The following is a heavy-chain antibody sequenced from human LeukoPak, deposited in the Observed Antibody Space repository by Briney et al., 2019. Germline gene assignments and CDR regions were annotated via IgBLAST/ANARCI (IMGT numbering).Heavy chain of an antibody. CDR2: IIPIFNIT. J-gene: IGHJ4*02. CDR1: GDMFSNYN. CDR3: AGAILRRSRYFFHS. V-gene: IGHV1-69*13. Sequence: VASVKVSCKVSGDMFSNYNIHWVRQAPGQGLEWMGDIIPIFNITNYAQKFHDRVAVTITADASTNTAYMELSSLRSEDTAFYFCAGAILRRSRYFFHSWGQGTLVTVSS. D-gene: IGHD2/OR15-2a*01.